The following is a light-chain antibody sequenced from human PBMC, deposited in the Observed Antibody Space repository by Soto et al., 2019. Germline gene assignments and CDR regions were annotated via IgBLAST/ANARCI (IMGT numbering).Light chain of an antibody. CDR1: QSVSVNS. J-gene: IGKJ2*01. CDR2: AAS. Sequence: EIVLTQSPGTLSLSPGEGATLSCRASQSVSVNSLAWYQQKGGQAPRLLIYAASTRATGVPDRFSGTGSGTDFALTISRLETDDFAVYYCQQYDASPITFGQGTKLEIK. V-gene: IGKV3-20*01. CDR3: QQYDASPIT.